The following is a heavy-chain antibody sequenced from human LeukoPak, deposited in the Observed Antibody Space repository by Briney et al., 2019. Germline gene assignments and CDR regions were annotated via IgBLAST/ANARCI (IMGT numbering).Heavy chain of an antibody. V-gene: IGHV4-39*01. J-gene: IGHJ5*02. CDR3: ARGSSSWSHEFDP. D-gene: IGHD6-13*01. Sequence: PSETLSLTCTVSGGSISSSSYYWGWIRQPPGKGLEWIASIYYSGSTYYNPSLKSRVTISVDTSKNQFSLKLSSVTAADTAVYYCARGSSSWSHEFDPWGQGTLVTVSS. CDR1: GGSISSSSYY. CDR2: IYYSGST.